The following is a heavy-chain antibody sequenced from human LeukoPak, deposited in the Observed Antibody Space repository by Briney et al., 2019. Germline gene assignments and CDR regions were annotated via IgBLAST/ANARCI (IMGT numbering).Heavy chain of an antibody. CDR3: ARESGGRDGSGWQYATDY. CDR1: GFTFSSYG. CDR2: ISYDGSNK. V-gene: IGHV3-30*03. J-gene: IGHJ4*02. D-gene: IGHD6-19*01. Sequence: PGRSLRLSCAASGFTFSSYGMHWVRQAPGKGLEWVAVISYDGSNKYYADSVKGRFTISRDNSKNTLYLQMNRLRAEDTAVYYCARESGGRDGSGWQYATDYWGQGTLVTVSS.